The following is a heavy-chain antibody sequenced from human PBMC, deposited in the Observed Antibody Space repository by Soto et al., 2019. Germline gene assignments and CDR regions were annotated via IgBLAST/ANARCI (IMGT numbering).Heavy chain of an antibody. D-gene: IGHD3-3*01. V-gene: IGHV3-30*03. Sequence: QVQLVESGGGVVQPGRSLRLSCAASGFTFSSYGMHWVRQAPGKGLEWVAVISYDGSNKYYADSVKGRFTISRDNSKNTLYLQMNSLRAEDTAVYYCARGGSLFGVVLYYYYGMDVWGQGTTVTVSS. CDR2: ISYDGSNK. CDR3: ARGGSLFGVVLYYYYGMDV. CDR1: GFTFSSYG. J-gene: IGHJ6*02.